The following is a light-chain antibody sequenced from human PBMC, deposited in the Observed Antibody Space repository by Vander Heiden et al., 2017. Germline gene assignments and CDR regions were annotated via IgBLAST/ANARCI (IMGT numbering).Light chain of an antibody. J-gene: IGLJ1*01. V-gene: IGLV3-9*01. CDR3: QVWDSDTFV. Sequence: SYALTQPRSVSAALGQTARITCGGVNLANKKVHWYQQKPGQAPVLVVYRNSNRPSGIPERFSASDSGNLATLTISRAQAGDEADYYCQVWDSDTFVFGPGTHVTVL. CDR2: RNS. CDR1: NLANKK.